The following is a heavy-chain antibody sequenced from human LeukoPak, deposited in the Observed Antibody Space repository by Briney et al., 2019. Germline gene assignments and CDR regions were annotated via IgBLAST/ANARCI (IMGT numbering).Heavy chain of an antibody. CDR3: ARDLWEGPTYFGMDV. D-gene: IGHD1-26*01. J-gene: IGHJ6*02. V-gene: IGHV3-30*04. CDR2: ISYDRNNM. Sequence: TGGSLRLSCAASGFTFSSYAMHWVRQAPGKGLEWVALISYDRNNMYYADSVKGQFTISRDNSKNTLYLQMNSLRVEDTAVYYCARDLWEGPTYFGMDVWGQGTTVAVSS. CDR1: GFTFSSYA.